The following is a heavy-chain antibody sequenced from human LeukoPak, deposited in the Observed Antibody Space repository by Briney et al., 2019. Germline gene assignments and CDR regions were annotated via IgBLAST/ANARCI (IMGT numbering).Heavy chain of an antibody. D-gene: IGHD2-21*02. V-gene: IGHV4-59*08. CDR3: ARQLCGDDCYHLLHYAFDT. J-gene: IGHJ3*02. CDR2: IYDSGTT. CDR1: RGSIRTYY. Sequence: SETLSLTCTVSRGSIRTYYWSWLRQSPGKGLEWIGYIYDSGTTKYNPSLKSRVTISVDSAKNQLSLKLNSVTAADTAVYYCARQLCGDDCYHLLHYAFDTWGQGTMVTVSS.